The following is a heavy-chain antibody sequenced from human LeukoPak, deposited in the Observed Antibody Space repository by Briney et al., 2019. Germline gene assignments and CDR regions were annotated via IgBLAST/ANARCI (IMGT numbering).Heavy chain of an antibody. CDR3: GRDSLGGDY. Sequence: GRSLRLSCAASGFSFSTFGMHWARRVPGKGLEWVAVIWNDGSKKFYAESVKGRFTISRDNSQNTLYLQMNRLRAEDTAVYYCGRDSLGGDYWGQGTLVTVSS. CDR2: IWNDGSKK. D-gene: IGHD3-16*01. CDR1: GFSFSTFG. V-gene: IGHV3-33*08. J-gene: IGHJ4*02.